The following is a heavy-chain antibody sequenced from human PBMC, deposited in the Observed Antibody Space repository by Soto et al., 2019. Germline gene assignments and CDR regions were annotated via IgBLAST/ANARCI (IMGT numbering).Heavy chain of an antibody. CDR1: GGSISSGGYY. CDR2: IYYSGST. D-gene: IGHD3-22*01. Sequence: SETLSLTCTVSGGSISSGGYYWSWIRQHPGKGLEWIGYIYYSGSTYYNPSLKSRVTISVDTSKNQFSLKLNSVTAADTAVYYCARDFTGVYYDSSGYRYYGMDVWGQGTLVTVSS. J-gene: IGHJ6*02. CDR3: ARDFTGVYYDSSGYRYYGMDV. V-gene: IGHV4-31*03.